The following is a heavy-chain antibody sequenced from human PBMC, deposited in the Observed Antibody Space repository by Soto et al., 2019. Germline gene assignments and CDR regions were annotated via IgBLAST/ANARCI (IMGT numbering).Heavy chain of an antibody. CDR2: IFYSGST. CDR3: ARDKGRYDSGMDV. V-gene: IGHV4-59*01. J-gene: IGHJ6*02. CDR1: GGSISSYY. Sequence: KTSETLSLTCTVTGGSISSYYWSWIRQSPGKGLEWIGYIFYSGSTKYNPSLKGRVTISVDTSRTRFSLNLSSVTAADTAVYYCARDKGRYDSGMDVWGQGTTVTVS. D-gene: IGHD3-9*01.